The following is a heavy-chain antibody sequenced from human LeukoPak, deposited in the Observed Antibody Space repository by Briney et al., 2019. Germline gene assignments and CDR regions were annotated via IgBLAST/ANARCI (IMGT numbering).Heavy chain of an antibody. J-gene: IGHJ1*01. CDR1: GYTFTGYY. D-gene: IGHD6-13*01. Sequence: GASVKVSCKASGYTFTGYYMHWVRQAPGQGLEWMGWINPNSGGTNYAQKFQGRVTMTRDTSISTAYMELSRLRSDDTAVYYCARVWSGAAAGTSPYFQHWGQGTLVTVSS. V-gene: IGHV1-2*02. CDR3: ARVWSGAAAGTSPYFQH. CDR2: INPNSGGT.